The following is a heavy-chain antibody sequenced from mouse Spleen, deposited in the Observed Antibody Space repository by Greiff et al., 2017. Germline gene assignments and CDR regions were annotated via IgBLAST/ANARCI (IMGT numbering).Heavy chain of an antibody. CDR2: IDPSDSYT. CDR1: GYTFTSYW. J-gene: IGHJ4*01. Sequence: VQLQQPGAELVKPGASVKLSCKASGYTFTSYWMQWVKQRPGQGLEWIGEIDPSDSYTNYNQKFKGKATLTVDTSSSTAYMQLSSLTSEDSAVYYCAAYYSNSDYAMDYWGQGTSVTVSS. V-gene: IGHV1-50*01. CDR3: AAYYSNSDYAMDY. D-gene: IGHD2-5*01.